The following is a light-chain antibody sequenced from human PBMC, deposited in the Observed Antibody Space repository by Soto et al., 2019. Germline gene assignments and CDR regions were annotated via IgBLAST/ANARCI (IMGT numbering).Light chain of an antibody. CDR2: GAS. J-gene: IGKJ2*01. CDR1: QSVPSDW. V-gene: IGKV3-20*01. CDR3: QQYGNFPYT. Sequence: EIVLTQSPGTLSLSPGERATLSCRASQSVPSDWLAWYLHKPGQAPRLLIYGASSRATGVPDRVSGSGSGTEFTLTTNRLEPEDFAVYYCQQYGNFPYTFGQGTKLEIK.